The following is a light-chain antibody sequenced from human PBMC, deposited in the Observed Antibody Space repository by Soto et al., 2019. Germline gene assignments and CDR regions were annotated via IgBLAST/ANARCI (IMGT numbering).Light chain of an antibody. CDR3: QQNNNWPPIT. J-gene: IGKJ5*01. V-gene: IGKV3-15*01. CDR1: QSVSTN. CDR2: GAS. Sequence: ETVMTQSPATLSLSPGERATLSCRASQSVSTNLAWYQQKPGQAPRLLISGASTRATGIPARFSGSGSGTEFTLTISSLQSEDFAIYYCQQNNNWPPITFGQGTRLDMK.